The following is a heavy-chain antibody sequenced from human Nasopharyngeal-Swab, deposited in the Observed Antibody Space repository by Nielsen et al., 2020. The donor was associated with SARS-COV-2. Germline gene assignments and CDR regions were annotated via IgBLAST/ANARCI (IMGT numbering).Heavy chain of an antibody. CDR1: GYTLTRYY. CDR2: INPGGGSA. CDR3: ARGGDPREVVAATDCFDP. D-gene: IGHD2-15*01. J-gene: IGHJ5*02. Sequence: ASVKVSCKASGYTLTRYYIHWVRQAPGQGLEWMGIINPGGGSARYSQNFQGRVTMTGDTSTSTVYMELSSLRSEDTAVYYCARGGDPREVVAATDCFDPWGQGTLVTVSS. V-gene: IGHV1-46*01.